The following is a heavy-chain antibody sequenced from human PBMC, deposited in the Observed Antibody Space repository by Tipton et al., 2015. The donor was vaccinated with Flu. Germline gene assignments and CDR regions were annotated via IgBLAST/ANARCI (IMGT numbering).Heavy chain of an antibody. CDR3: VGRGLLTTLVY. Sequence: TLSLTCSVSGGSISSYFWSWIRQAPGKGLEWIGYISGSGRTKYNPSLESRVTISIDTSKRQFSLKLNSVTVADTAVYYCVGRGLLTTLVYWGQGSLVTVSS. D-gene: IGHD1-1*01. CDR2: ISGSGRT. J-gene: IGHJ4*02. CDR1: GGSISSYF. V-gene: IGHV4-59*08.